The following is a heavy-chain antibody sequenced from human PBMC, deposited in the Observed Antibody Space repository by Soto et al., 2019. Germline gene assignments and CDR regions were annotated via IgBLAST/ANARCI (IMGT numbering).Heavy chain of an antibody. CDR3: ARQNGMIRYSMDV. CDR2: KYYSGSD. V-gene: IGHV4-30-4*01. CDR1: GGSISSGDYY. J-gene: IGHJ6*02. D-gene: IGHD3-10*01. Sequence: QVQLQESGPGLVKPSQTLSLTCTVSGGSISSGDYYWSWIRHPPGKGLEWIGIKYYSGSDLYRPSHKSPISISVDTSDNQFSLKLTYVTAADTAVYYCARQNGMIRYSMDVWGQGTSVTVAS.